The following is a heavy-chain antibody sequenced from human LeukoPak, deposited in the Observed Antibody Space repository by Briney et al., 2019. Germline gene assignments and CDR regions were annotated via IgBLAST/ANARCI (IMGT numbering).Heavy chain of an antibody. CDR1: GGSISSSSYY. CDR2: IYYSG. V-gene: IGHV4-39*01. J-gene: IGHJ4*02. CDR3: ARLTYYDFWSGYYSYYFDY. D-gene: IGHD3-3*01. Sequence: SETLSLTCTVSGGSISSSSYYWGWIRQPPGKGLEWIGSIYYSGPSLKSRVTISVDTSKNQFSLKLSSVTAADTAVYYCARLTYYDFWSGYYSYYFDYWGQGTLVTVSS.